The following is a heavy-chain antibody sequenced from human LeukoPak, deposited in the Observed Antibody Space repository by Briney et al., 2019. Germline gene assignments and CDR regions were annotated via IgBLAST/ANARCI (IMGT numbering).Heavy chain of an antibody. D-gene: IGHD3-10*01. CDR1: GFTFSSYG. CDR3: AREYYGSAPMDV. J-gene: IGHJ6*03. CDR2: ISDSGGST. V-gene: IGHV3-23*01. Sequence: GGSLRLSCAASGFTFSSYGMSWVRQAPGKGLEWVSAISDSGGSTYYADSVKGRFTISRDNAKNTLYLQMNSLRAEDTAVYYCAREYYGSAPMDVWGKGTTVTISS.